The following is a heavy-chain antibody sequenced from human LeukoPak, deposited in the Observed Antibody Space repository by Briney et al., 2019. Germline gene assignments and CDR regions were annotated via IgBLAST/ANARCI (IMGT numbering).Heavy chain of an antibody. CDR3: ASHEYYRGWSGYMY. CDR2: ISSSSSTI. J-gene: IGHJ4*02. V-gene: IGHV3-48*01. Sequence: GGSLRLSCAASGFTFNSYSMNWVRQAPGRGLEWVSYISSSSSTIYYADSVKGRFTISRDNAKNSLYLQMNSLRAEDTAVYYCASHEYYRGWSGYMYWGQGTLVTVSS. CDR1: GFTFNSYS. D-gene: IGHD3-3*01.